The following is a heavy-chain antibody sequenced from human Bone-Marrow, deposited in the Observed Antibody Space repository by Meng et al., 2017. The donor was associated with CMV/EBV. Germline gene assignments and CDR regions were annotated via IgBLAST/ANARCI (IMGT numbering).Heavy chain of an antibody. V-gene: IGHV4-61*01. CDR1: GGSVSSGSYY. D-gene: IGHD3-10*01. J-gene: IGHJ4*02. Sequence: GSLRLSCTVSGGSVSSGSYYWSWIRQPPGKGLEWIGYIYYSGSTNYNPSLKSRVTISVDTSKNQFSLKLSSVTAADTAVYYCARRLLSLGESYFDYWGQGRLVTVSS. CDR2: IYYSGST. CDR3: ARRLLSLGESYFDY.